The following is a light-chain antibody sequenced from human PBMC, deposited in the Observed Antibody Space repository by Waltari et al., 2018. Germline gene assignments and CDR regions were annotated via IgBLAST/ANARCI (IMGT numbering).Light chain of an antibody. CDR3: QQSYSTPYT. CDR1: QDINNY. CDR2: GAS. Sequence: DIQMTQSPSSLSASVGDRVTITCGASQDINNYVAWYQQKPGKAPVLLVFGASTLHSGVSARFSGSGSATHFTLTISSLQPDDVATYYCQQSYSTPYTFGQGTKLEIK. V-gene: IGKV1-27*01. J-gene: IGKJ2*01.